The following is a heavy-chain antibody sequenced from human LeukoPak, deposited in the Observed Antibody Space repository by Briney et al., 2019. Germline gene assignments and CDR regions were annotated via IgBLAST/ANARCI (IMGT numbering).Heavy chain of an antibody. Sequence: SETLSLTCTVSGGSISSGSYYWNWIRQPAGKGLEWLGNIFTRGTTNYDASLESRLTISLDTARNQFSLSLRSVTAADTAIYFCARSSLAVYFNYWGQGTLVTASS. J-gene: IGHJ4*02. CDR2: IFTRGTT. CDR1: GGSISSGSYY. V-gene: IGHV4-61*09. CDR3: ARSSLAVYFNY. D-gene: IGHD6-19*01.